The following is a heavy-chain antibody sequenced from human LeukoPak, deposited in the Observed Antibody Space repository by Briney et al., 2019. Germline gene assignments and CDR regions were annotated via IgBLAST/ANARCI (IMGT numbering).Heavy chain of an antibody. CDR1: GFTFDDYA. D-gene: IGHD7-27*01. J-gene: IGHJ3*02. CDR2: ISWNSGSI. V-gene: IGHV3-9*01. CDR3: ARESGEAFDI. Sequence: GGSLRLSCAASGFTFDDYAMHWVRQAPGKGLEWVSGISWNSGSIGYADSVKGRFTISRDNAKNSLYLQMNSLRAEDTAVYYCARESGEAFDIWGQGTIVTVSS.